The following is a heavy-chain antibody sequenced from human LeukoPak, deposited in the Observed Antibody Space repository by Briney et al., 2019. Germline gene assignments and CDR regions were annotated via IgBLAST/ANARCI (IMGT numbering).Heavy chain of an antibody. J-gene: IGHJ5*02. CDR2: IIPIFGTA. V-gene: IGHV1-69*05. Sequence: SVKVSCKASGGTFSSYAISWVRQAPGQGLKWMGGIIPIFGTANYAQKFQGRVTITTDESTSTAYMELSSLRSEDTAVYYCAREELYSSGWQPSPWGQGTLVTVSS. D-gene: IGHD6-19*01. CDR3: AREELYSSGWQPSP. CDR1: GGTFSSYA.